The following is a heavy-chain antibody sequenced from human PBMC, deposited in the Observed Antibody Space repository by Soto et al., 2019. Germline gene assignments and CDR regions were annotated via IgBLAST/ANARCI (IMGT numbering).Heavy chain of an antibody. J-gene: IGHJ3*02. CDR3: ARARKIAAAGPDAFDI. V-gene: IGHV1-46*01. D-gene: IGHD6-13*01. CDR1: GYNFTSYY. CDR2: INPRGGST. Sequence: CVKVTCQASGYNFTSYYMHWVREAPGQPLEWLGIINPRGGSTSYAQKFQGRVTMTRDTSTSTVYMELSSLRSEDTALYYCARARKIAAAGPDAFDIWGQGTMVTVSS.